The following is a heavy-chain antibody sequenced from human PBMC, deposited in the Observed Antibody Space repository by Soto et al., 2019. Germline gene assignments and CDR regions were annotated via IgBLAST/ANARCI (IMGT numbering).Heavy chain of an antibody. V-gene: IGHV1-69*13. D-gene: IGHD1-1*01. Sequence: SVKVSCKASGGTFSSYAISWVRQAPGQGLEWMGGIIPIFGTANYAQKFQGRVTITADESTSTAYMELSSLRSEDTAVYYCARGGTGTTFVDYWGQGTLVTVSS. J-gene: IGHJ4*02. CDR2: IIPIFGTA. CDR1: GGTFSSYA. CDR3: ARGGTGTTFVDY.